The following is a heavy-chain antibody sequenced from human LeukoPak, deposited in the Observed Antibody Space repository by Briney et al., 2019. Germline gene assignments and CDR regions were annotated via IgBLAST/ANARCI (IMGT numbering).Heavy chain of an antibody. V-gene: IGHV3-64D*06. CDR1: GFTFSSYA. CDR3: ARGGGHSYGYFDD. J-gene: IGHJ4*02. Sequence: QPGGSLRLSCSASGFTFSSYAMHWVRQAPGKGLEYVSAISSNGGSTYYADSVKGRFTISRDNSKNTLYLQMSSLRAEDTAVYYCARGGGHSYGYFDDWGQGTLVTVSS. CDR2: ISSNGGST. D-gene: IGHD5-18*01.